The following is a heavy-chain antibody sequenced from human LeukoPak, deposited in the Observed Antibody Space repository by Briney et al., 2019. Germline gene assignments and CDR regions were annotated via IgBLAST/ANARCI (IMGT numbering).Heavy chain of an antibody. D-gene: IGHD5-18*01. CDR1: GFTFSSYW. V-gene: IGHV3-7*01. J-gene: IGHJ6*03. CDR3: ARCRYSYDLYYYYYYMDV. Sequence: GGSLRLSCTASGFTTASGFTFSSYWMSWVRQAPGKGLEWVANIKQGGSEKYYVDSVKGRFTISRDNAKNSLFLQMKSLRAEDTAVYYCARCRYSYDLYYYYYYMDVWGKGTTVTVSS. CDR2: IKQGGSEK.